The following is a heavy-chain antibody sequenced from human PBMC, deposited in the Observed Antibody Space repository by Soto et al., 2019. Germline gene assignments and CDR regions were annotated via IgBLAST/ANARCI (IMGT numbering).Heavy chain of an antibody. CDR3: ARVAASGSYSDNWFDP. J-gene: IGHJ5*02. CDR1: GYTFTSYG. V-gene: IGHV1-18*01. Sequence: QVQLVQSGAEVKKPGASVKVSCKASGYTFTSYGISWVRQDAGQGLQWMGWINTYNGNTDYEQRLQGRVTLTTDTSTSTAYMELRSLRSDDSAVYYCARVAASGSYSDNWFDPWGQGTLVTVSS. D-gene: IGHD3-10*01. CDR2: INTYNGNT.